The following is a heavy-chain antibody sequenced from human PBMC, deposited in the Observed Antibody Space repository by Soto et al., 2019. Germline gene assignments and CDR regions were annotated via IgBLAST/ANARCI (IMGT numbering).Heavy chain of an antibody. CDR2: VKSKTDGGTT. V-gene: IGHV3-15*07. CDR1: GFTFSNAW. CDR3: TTDPYITSIIVRFDY. J-gene: IGHJ4*01. Sequence: GGSLRLSCAASGFTFSNAWINWVRQTPGKGLEWVGRVKSKTDGGTTDFAAPVKGRFAISRDDSKNMVYLEMNILKTEDTAIYYCTTDPYITSIIVRFDYWGHGTLVTVSS. D-gene: IGHD3-22*01.